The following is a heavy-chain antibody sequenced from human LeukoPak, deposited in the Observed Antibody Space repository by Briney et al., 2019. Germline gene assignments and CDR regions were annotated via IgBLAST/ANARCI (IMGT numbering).Heavy chain of an antibody. CDR3: ARDHIRGYDYYD. Sequence: ASVKVSCKASGYTLTGYYMHWVRQAPGQGLEWMGWINPNSGGTNNAQKFQGGVTMTRDTSISTAYMELSRLRSDDTAGYYCARDHIRGYDYYDWGQGTLVTVSS. V-gene: IGHV1-2*02. D-gene: IGHD5-12*01. J-gene: IGHJ4*02. CDR1: GYTLTGYY. CDR2: INPNSGGT.